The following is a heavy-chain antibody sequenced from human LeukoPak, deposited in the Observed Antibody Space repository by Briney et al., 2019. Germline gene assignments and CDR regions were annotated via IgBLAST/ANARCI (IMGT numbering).Heavy chain of an antibody. J-gene: IGHJ5*02. V-gene: IGHV4-39*07. D-gene: IGHD3-10*01. CDR2: IYNSGST. CDR1: GGSISSSSYY. Sequence: SETLSLTCSVSGGSISSSSYYWGWIRQPPGKGLEWIGSIYNSGSTHYNPSLKSRVTISVDTSKNQFSLKLNSMTAADTAVYYCASGEWFDLWGQGTLVTVSS. CDR3: ASGEWFDL.